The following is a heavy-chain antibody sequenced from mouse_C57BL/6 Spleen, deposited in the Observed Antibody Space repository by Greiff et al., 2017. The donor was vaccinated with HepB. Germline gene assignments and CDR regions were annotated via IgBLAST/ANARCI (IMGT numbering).Heavy chain of an antibody. CDR2: IDPNSGGT. J-gene: IGHJ4*01. Sequence: QVQLQQPGAELVKPGASVKLSCKASGYTFTSYWMHWVKQRPGRGLEWIGRIDPNSGGTKYNEKFKSKATLTVDKPSSTAYMQLSSLTSEDSAVYYCARLFITTVVARPAMDYWGQGTSVTVSS. CDR3: ARLFITTVVARPAMDY. V-gene: IGHV1-72*01. D-gene: IGHD1-1*01. CDR1: GYTFTSYW.